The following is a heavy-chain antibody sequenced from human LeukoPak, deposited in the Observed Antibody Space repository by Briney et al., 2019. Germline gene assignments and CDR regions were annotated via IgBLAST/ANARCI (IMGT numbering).Heavy chain of an antibody. J-gene: IGHJ3*02. V-gene: IGHV3-74*01. Sequence: PGGSLRLSCAASGFTFRNYWMHWVRQAPGKGLVWVSRINSDGSSTSYADSVKGRFTISRDNAKNTLDLQMNSLRAEDTAMYYCTRGDYGAYGYDAFDIWGQGTMVTVSS. CDR1: GFTFRNYW. CDR3: TRGDYGAYGYDAFDI. D-gene: IGHD4-17*01. CDR2: INSDGSST.